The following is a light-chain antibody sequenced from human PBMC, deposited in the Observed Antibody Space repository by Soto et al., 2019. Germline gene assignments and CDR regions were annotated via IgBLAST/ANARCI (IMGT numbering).Light chain of an antibody. CDR3: QHYNAFPWP. CDR1: QNIRSR. Sequence: DIQMTQSPSTLSASVGDKVTVTCRASQNIRSRLAWYQQKPGKAPNLLISDASSLESRVPSRFSGSGSGTEFTLTISSLQPDDVATSYCQHYNAFPWPFGQGTKVEIK. J-gene: IGKJ1*01. CDR2: DAS. V-gene: IGKV1-5*01.